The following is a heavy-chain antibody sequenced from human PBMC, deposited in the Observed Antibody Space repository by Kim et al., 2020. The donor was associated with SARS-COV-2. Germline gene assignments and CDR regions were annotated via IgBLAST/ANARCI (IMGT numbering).Heavy chain of an antibody. Sequence: GGSLRLSCAASGFTFSSYSMNWVRQAPGKGLEWVSYISSSSSTIYYADSVKGRFTISRDNAKNSLYLQMNSLRAEDTAVYYCARDYYGSGSSFWYYYYGMDVWGQGTTVTVSS. CDR1: GFTFSSYS. J-gene: IGHJ6*02. D-gene: IGHD3-10*01. CDR3: ARDYYGSGSSFWYYYYGMDV. CDR2: ISSSSSTI. V-gene: IGHV3-48*04.